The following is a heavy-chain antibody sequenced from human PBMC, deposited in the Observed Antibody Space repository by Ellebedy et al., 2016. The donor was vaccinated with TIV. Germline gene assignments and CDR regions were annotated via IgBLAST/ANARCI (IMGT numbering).Heavy chain of an antibody. CDR3: ARGKVVTGLYYYYYGMDV. CDR1: GGTFSSYA. V-gene: IGHV1-69*06. J-gene: IGHJ6*02. Sequence: ASVKVSCXASGGTFSSYAISWVRQAPGQGLEWMGGIILIFGTANYAQKFQGRVTITADKSTSTAYMELSSLRSEDTAVYYCARGKVVTGLYYYYYGMDVWGQGTTVTVSS. D-gene: IGHD3-22*01. CDR2: IILIFGTA.